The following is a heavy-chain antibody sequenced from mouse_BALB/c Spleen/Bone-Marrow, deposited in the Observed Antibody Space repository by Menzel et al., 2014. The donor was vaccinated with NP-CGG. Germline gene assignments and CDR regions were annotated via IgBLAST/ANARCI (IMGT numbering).Heavy chain of an antibody. CDR3: ARRGGFYAMDY. Sequence: QVQLQRSGAELVRPGVSVKISCKGSGYTFTDYAMHWVKQSHAKSLEWIGVISTYYGDASYNQKFKGKATMTVDKSSSTAYMELARLTSEDSAIYYCARRGGFYAMDYGGQGTSVTVSS. V-gene: IGHV1S137*01. J-gene: IGHJ4*01. CDR2: ISTYYGDA. CDR1: GYTFTDYA.